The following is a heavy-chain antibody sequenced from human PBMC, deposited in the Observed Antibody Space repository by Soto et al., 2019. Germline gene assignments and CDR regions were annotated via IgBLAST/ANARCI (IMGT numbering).Heavy chain of an antibody. J-gene: IGHJ4*02. D-gene: IGHD3-22*01. CDR3: ARYDGSGYYYGY. Sequence: ASVKVSCKASGYTFTGHYMHWVRQAPGQGLEWMGWINPNSGGTNYAQKFQGRVTMTRDTSISTAYMELSRLRSDDTAVYYCARYDGSGYYYGYWGQGTLVTVSS. CDR2: INPNSGGT. V-gene: IGHV1-2*02. CDR1: GYTFTGHY.